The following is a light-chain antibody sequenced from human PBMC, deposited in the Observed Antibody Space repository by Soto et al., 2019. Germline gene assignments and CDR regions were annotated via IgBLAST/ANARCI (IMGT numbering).Light chain of an antibody. J-gene: IGKJ1*01. Sequence: DIVMTQSPDSLAVSLGERATINCKSSQSVLFSSNNDNYLAWYQQKPGQPPKLLIYWASTRESGVPDRFSGSGSGTDFTLTISSLQAEDVAVYCCQQYYSTPPWTFGQGTKVEIK. CDR1: QSVLFSSNNDNY. CDR3: QQYYSTPPWT. CDR2: WAS. V-gene: IGKV4-1*01.